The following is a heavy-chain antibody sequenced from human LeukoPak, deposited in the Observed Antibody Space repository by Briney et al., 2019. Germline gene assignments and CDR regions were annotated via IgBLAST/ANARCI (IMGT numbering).Heavy chain of an antibody. Sequence: ASVKVSCKASGYTFTTYGITWVRQAPGQGFQWMGWISALNGDTNYAQMFQGRITLTTDTSTTTSYLELRSLRSDDTAVYYCARDEARYSSGYYPNWFDPWGQGTLVTVSS. D-gene: IGHD3-22*01. CDR1: GYTFTTYG. CDR3: ARDEARYSSGYYPNWFDP. CDR2: ISALNGDT. J-gene: IGHJ5*02. V-gene: IGHV1-18*01.